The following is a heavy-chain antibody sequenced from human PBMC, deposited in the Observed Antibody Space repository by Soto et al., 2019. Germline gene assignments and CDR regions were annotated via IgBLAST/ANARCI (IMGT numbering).Heavy chain of an antibody. Sequence: PGGSLRLSCAASGFTFSSYAMSWVRQAPGKGLEWVSAISGSGGSTYYADSVKGRFTISRDNSNNTLYLQMNSLRAEDRAVYYCSKILLRDYNYGMDVWGQGTTVTV. CDR2: ISGSGGST. V-gene: IGHV3-23*01. CDR3: SKILLRDYNYGMDV. J-gene: IGHJ6*02. D-gene: IGHD2-15*01. CDR1: GFTFSSYA.